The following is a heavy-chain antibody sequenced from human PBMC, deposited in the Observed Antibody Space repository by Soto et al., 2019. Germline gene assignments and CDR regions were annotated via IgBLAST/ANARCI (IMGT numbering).Heavy chain of an antibody. J-gene: IGHJ3*02. D-gene: IGHD3-10*01. CDR1: GFSFSIYS. Sequence: EGQLVEFGGGLVKPGGSLRLSCAASGFSFSIYSYNWVRQAPGKGLEWLSYISPAGSSIYYADSVKGRFTISRDSARDSVYLQMNSLRDEDTAVSYGAKDRGGSGTFDIWGQGTMVTVSS. CDR3: AKDRGGSGTFDI. V-gene: IGHV3-48*02. CDR2: ISPAGSSI.